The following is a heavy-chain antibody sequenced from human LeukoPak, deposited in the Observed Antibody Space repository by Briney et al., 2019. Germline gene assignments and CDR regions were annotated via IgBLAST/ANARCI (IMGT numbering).Heavy chain of an antibody. V-gene: IGHV3-11*01. CDR1: GFTFSDFY. CDR2: ISNRGSTI. J-gene: IGHJ4*02. CDR3: AKVDYYYGSGSYSFDY. D-gene: IGHD3-10*01. Sequence: GGSLGLSCAASGFTFSDFYMTWIRQAPGKGLEWVSYISNRGSTIHYADSVRGRFTISRDNAKKSLYLQMNGLRAEDTAVYYCAKVDYYYGSGSYSFDYWGQGTLVTVSS.